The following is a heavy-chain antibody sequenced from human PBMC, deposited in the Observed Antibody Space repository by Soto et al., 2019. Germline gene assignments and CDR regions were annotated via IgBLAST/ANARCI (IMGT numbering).Heavy chain of an antibody. CDR1: GFTFSSYD. V-gene: IGHV3-13*01. CDR3: ARDGSRVGGYGMDV. CDR2: IGTAGDT. D-gene: IGHD2-15*01. J-gene: IGHJ6*02. Sequence: GGSLRLSCAASGFTFSSYDMHWVRQATGKGLEWVSAIGTAGDTYYPGSVKGRFTISRENAKNSLYLQMNSLRAGDTAVYYCARDGSRVGGYGMDVWGQGTTVTVSS.